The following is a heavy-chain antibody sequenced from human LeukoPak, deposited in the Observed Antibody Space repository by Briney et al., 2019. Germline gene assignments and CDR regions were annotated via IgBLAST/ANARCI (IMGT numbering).Heavy chain of an antibody. CDR1: GFRFSSYA. CDR2: ITGNGVST. D-gene: IGHD2-15*01. J-gene: IGHJ4*02. Sequence: GGSLRLSCAASGFRFSSYAMSWGRQAPGKGLEWVSAITGNGVSTFHTNPGKGRFTISRHNSKNHLYLQMNSLRAEDTALYYCAKGTVASCSGGSCYPFDCWGQGTLVTVSS. V-gene: IGHV3-23*01. CDR3: AKGTVASCSGGSCYPFDC.